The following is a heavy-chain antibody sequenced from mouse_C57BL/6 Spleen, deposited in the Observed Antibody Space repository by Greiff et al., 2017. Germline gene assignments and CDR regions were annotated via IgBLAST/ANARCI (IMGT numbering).Heavy chain of an antibody. CDR1: GFTFSSYA. CDR3: ARDDH. Sequence: EVQLVESGGGLVKPGGSLKLSCAASGFTFSSYAMSWVRQTPEKRLEWVATISDGGSYTYYPDNVKGRFTISRDNAKNNLYLQMSHLKSEDTAMYYCARDDHWGQGTLVTVSA. J-gene: IGHJ3*01. V-gene: IGHV5-4*01. CDR2: ISDGGSYT.